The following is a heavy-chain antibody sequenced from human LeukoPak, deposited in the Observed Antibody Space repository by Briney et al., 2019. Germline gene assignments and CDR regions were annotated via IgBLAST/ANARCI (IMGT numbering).Heavy chain of an antibody. CDR3: YRDLFMYYSGSGEST. CDR2: INPHSGAT. D-gene: IGHD3-10*01. Sequence: ASVYVTCKASGYTFAGNYKHWMRHAPGQGPERMGLINPHSGATNNEQKFQVRVPITSATSITTTSLELRSLRSDDTAMYYCYRDLFMYYSGSGESTWGQGTQVTVSS. V-gene: IGHV1-2*02. CDR1: GYTFAGNY. J-gene: IGHJ5*02.